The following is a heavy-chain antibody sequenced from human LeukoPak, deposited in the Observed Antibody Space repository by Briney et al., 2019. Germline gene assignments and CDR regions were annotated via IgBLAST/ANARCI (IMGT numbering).Heavy chain of an antibody. V-gene: IGHV1-24*01. Sequence: GASVKVSCKVSGYTLTELSMHWVRQAPGKGLEWMGGFDPEDGETIYAQKFQGRVTMTEDTSTDTAYMELSSLRSEDTAAYYCATDPKKLPHDAFDIWGQGTMVTVSS. CDR2: FDPEDGET. CDR3: ATDPKKLPHDAFDI. D-gene: IGHD4-23*01. J-gene: IGHJ3*02. CDR1: GYTLTELS.